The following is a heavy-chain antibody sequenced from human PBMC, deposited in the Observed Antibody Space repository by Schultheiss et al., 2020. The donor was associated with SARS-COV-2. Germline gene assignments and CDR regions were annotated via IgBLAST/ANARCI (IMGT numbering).Heavy chain of an antibody. CDR2: IIPILGIA. V-gene: IGHV1-69*04. J-gene: IGHJ2*01. Sequence: SVKVSCKASGGTFSSYAISWVRQAPGQGLEWMGRIIPILGIANYAQKFQGRVTITADKSTSTAYMELSSLRSEDTAVYYCARALTAAGTHWYFDLWGRGTLVTVSS. D-gene: IGHD6-13*01. CDR3: ARALTAAGTHWYFDL. CDR1: GGTFSSYA.